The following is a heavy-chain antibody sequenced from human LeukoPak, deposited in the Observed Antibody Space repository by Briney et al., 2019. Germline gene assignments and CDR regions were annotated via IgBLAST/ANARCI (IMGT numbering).Heavy chain of an antibody. CDR2: IWYDGSNK. V-gene: IGHV3-33*06. Sequence: PGGSLRLSRAASGFTFSSHGMHWVRQAPGKGLEWVALIWYDGSNKNYADSVKGRFTISRDDSKSTLYLQMNSLRVEDTAVYYCAKDLSYGSNWFDPWGQGTLVTVSS. J-gene: IGHJ5*02. CDR1: GFTFSSHG. CDR3: AKDLSYGSNWFDP. D-gene: IGHD5-18*01.